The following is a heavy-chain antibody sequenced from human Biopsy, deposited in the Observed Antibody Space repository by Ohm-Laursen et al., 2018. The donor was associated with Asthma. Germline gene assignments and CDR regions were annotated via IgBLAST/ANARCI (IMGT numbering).Heavy chain of an antibody. J-gene: IGHJ5*02. V-gene: IGHV4-59*11. Sequence: GTLSLTCIVSGGSIRSHDWTWIRLPPGKGLEYIGDVSHTGSTNYNPSLKSRVTMSLDTSKNQFSLRLASVTPADTAVYYCARLADCSGGACYPYGWFDPWGQGTRVTVSS. D-gene: IGHD2-15*01. CDR2: VSHTGST. CDR1: GGSIRSHD. CDR3: ARLADCSGGACYPYGWFDP.